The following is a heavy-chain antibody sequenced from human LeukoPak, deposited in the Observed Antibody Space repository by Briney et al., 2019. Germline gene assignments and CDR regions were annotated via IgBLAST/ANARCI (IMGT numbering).Heavy chain of an antibody. Sequence: ASVKVSCKASGYTFTGYYMHWVRQAPGQGLEWMGRINPNSGGTNHAQKFQGRVTMTRDTSISTAYMELSRLRSDDTAVYYCARELGTPSRPEDWFDPWGQGTLVTVSS. J-gene: IGHJ5*02. V-gene: IGHV1-2*06. CDR1: GYTFTGYY. CDR2: INPNSGGT. CDR3: ARELGTPSRPEDWFDP. D-gene: IGHD1-1*01.